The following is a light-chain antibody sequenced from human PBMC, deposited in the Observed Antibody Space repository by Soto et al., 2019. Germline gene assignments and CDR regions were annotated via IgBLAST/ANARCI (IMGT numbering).Light chain of an antibody. CDR2: GAS. V-gene: IGKV3-15*01. CDR1: QTVSSRF. J-gene: IGKJ4*02. Sequence: EIVLTPSPGTLSLSPGERATLSCRASQTVSSRFLAWYQQKPGQAPRLLIYGASTRATGVPARCSGSGFGTEFTLTASCLQREDMGIYYCQQCPGWPPGTYGGGTKVDIK. CDR3: QQCPGWPPGT.